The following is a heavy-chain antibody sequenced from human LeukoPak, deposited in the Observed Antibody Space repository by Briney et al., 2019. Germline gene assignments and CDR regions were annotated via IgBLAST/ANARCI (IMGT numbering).Heavy chain of an antibody. J-gene: IGHJ6*04. Sequence: GGSLRLSCAASGFTFSSYSMNWVRQAPGKGLEWVSYISSSSSTIYYADSVKGRFTISRDNAKNSLYLQMNSLRAEDTAVYYCARTAILRFPGMMDVWGKGATVTVSS. CDR3: ARTAILRFPGMMDV. V-gene: IGHV3-48*01. CDR2: ISSSSSTI. CDR1: GFTFSSYS. D-gene: IGHD3-3*01.